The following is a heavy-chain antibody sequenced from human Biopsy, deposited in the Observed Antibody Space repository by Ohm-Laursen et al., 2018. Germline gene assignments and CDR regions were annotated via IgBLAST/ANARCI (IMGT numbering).Heavy chain of an antibody. CDR1: GGDINNYY. D-gene: IGHD3-22*01. CDR3: ASVVLGPTNDAFDL. V-gene: IGHV4-4*07. Sequence: SETLSLTCNVSGGDINNYYWSWIRQPAAKGLEWIGRIYPGGDTNYNPSIKSRVTMSVEPSKKQLSLRLKSVTAADTAMYYCASVVLGPTNDAFDLWGQGTMVVVSS. J-gene: IGHJ3*01. CDR2: IYPGGDT.